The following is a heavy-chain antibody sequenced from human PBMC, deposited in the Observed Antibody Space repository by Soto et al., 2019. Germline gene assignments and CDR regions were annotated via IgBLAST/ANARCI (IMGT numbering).Heavy chain of an antibody. CDR2: IYYSGST. Sequence: SETLSLTCTVSGGSISSGGYYWSWIRQHPGKGLEWIGYIYYSGSTNYNPSLKSRVTISVDTSKNQFSLKLSSVTAADTAVYYCARVGSGSYYIGPASLYYMDVWGKGTTVTVSS. D-gene: IGHD3-10*01. J-gene: IGHJ6*03. CDR3: ARVGSGSYYIGPASLYYMDV. V-gene: IGHV4-61*08. CDR1: GGSISSGGYY.